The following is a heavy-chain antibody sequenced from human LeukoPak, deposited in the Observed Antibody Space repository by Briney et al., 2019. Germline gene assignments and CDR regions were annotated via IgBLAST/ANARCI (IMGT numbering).Heavy chain of an antibody. D-gene: IGHD3-22*01. CDR3: ARGGPDYYDSSGFDY. V-gene: IGHV3-48*04. J-gene: IGHJ4*02. CDR1: GFTFSSYS. Sequence: GGSLRLSCAASGFTFSSYSMNWVRQAPGKGLEWVSYISSSSSTIYYADSVKGRFTISRDNAKNSLYLQMNSLRAEDTAVYYCARGGPDYYDSSGFDYWGQGTLVTVSS. CDR2: ISSSSSTI.